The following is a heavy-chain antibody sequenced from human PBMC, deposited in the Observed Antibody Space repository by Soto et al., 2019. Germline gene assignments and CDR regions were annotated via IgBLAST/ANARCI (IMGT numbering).Heavy chain of an antibody. CDR3: ARGTGGFRAWGMDV. CDR2: IIPIFGTA. Sequence: RASVKVSCKASGGTFSSYAISWVRQAPGQGLEWMGGIIPIFGTANYAQKFQGRVTITADESTSTAYMELSSLRSEDTAVYYCARGTGGFRAWGMDVWGQGTTVTVSS. D-gene: IGHD3-3*01. J-gene: IGHJ6*02. V-gene: IGHV1-69*13. CDR1: GGTFSSYA.